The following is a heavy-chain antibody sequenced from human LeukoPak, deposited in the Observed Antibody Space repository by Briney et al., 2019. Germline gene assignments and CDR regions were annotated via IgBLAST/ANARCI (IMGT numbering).Heavy chain of an antibody. V-gene: IGHV4-59*08. D-gene: IGHD4-17*01. Sequence: SETLSLTCTVSGGCISSYYWSWIRQPPGKGLEWIGYIYYSGSTYYNPSLKSRVTISVDRSKNQFSLKLSSVTAADTAVYYCARLYGDYETPAFDIWGQGTMVTVSS. CDR3: ARLYGDYETPAFDI. CDR2: IYYSGST. CDR1: GGCISSYY. J-gene: IGHJ3*02.